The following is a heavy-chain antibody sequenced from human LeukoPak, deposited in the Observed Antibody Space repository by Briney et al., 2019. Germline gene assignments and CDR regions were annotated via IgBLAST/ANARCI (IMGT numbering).Heavy chain of an antibody. V-gene: IGHV1-2*02. CDR2: INPNSGGA. J-gene: IGHJ4*02. Sequence: GASVKVSCKASGYSFTGYNMHWVRQAPGQGLEWMGWINPNSGGANFAQNFQGRVTMTRDMSINTVYMELSRLRSDDTAVYYCARGLPPRRNYDSSGYYSYYFDYWGQGTLVTVSS. D-gene: IGHD3-22*01. CDR3: ARGLPPRRNYDSSGYYSYYFDY. CDR1: GYSFTGYN.